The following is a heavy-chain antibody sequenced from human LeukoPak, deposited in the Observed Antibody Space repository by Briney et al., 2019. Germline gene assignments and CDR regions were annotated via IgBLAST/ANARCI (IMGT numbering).Heavy chain of an antibody. V-gene: IGHV4-4*02. CDR1: GGSISSSNW. D-gene: IGHD3-22*01. CDR2: IYHTGST. J-gene: IGHJ4*02. Sequence: PSGTLSLTCAVSGGSISSSNWWNWVRQPPGKGLEWIGEIYHTGSTNYNPSLKSRVTISVDTSKNQFSLKLSSVTAADTAVYYCARMRRLDLSLDYWGQGTLVTVSS. CDR3: ARMRRLDLSLDY.